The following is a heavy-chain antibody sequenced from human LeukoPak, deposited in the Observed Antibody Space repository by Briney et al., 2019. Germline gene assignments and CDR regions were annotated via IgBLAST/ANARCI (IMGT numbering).Heavy chain of an antibody. CDR2: IYTSGST. V-gene: IGHV4-4*07. Sequence: GSLRLSCAASGFTVSSNYMSWIRQPAGKGLEWIGRIYTSGSTNYNPSLKSRVTMSVDTSKNQFSLKLSSVTAADTAVYYCARGQYYYGSGSYAKLDYWGQGTLVTVSS. D-gene: IGHD3-10*01. CDR3: ARGQYYYGSGSYAKLDY. CDR1: GFTVSSNY. J-gene: IGHJ4*02.